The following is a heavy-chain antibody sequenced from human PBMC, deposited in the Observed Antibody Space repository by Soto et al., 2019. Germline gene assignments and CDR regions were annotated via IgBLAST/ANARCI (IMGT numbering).Heavy chain of an antibody. CDR3: ENDYGDGGG. J-gene: IGHJ4*02. V-gene: IGHV3-30*18. CDR1: GFTFSSYG. D-gene: IGHD4-17*01. CDR2: ISYDGSNK. Sequence: QVQLVESGGGVVQPGRSLRLSCAASGFTFSSYGMHWVRQAPGKGLEWVAVISYDGSNKYYADSVKGRFTISRDNSKNTLYLQMNSLRAEDTAVYYWENDYGDGGGWGQGTLVTVSS.